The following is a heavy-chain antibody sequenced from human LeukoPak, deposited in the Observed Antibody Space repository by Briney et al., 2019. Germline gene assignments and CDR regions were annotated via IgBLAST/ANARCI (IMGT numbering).Heavy chain of an antibody. CDR1: GFTFIGYW. J-gene: IGHJ6*02. V-gene: IGHV3-74*01. CDR3: ARVLTMVDFYYYYGMDV. D-gene: IGHD3-10*01. Sequence: GGSLRLSCAASGFTFIGYWIHWVRQAPGKGLVWVSCINSDGSSTNYADSVKGRFTISRDNAKNSLYLQMNSLRAEDTAVYYCARVLTMVDFYYYYGMDVWGQGTTVTVSS. CDR2: INSDGSST.